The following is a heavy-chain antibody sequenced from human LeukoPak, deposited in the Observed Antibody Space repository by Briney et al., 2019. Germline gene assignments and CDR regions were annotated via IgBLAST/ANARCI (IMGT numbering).Heavy chain of an antibody. CDR2: IKEDGSEK. D-gene: IGHD4-11*01. J-gene: IGHJ4*02. CDR1: GFTFSNYW. V-gene: IGHV3-7*01. Sequence: PGGSLRLSCAASGFTFSNYWMHWVRQAPGKGLEWVANIKEDGSEKNYADSVKGRFTISRDNAQDTLYLQITGLRDEDTAVYYSARDRVYSNFDYWGQGTLVTVSS. CDR3: ARDRVYSNFDY.